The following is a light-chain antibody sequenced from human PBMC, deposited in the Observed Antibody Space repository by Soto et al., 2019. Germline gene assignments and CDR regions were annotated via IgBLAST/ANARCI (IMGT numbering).Light chain of an antibody. J-gene: IGLJ1*01. Sequence: QSALTQPASVSGSPGQSITISCTGTSSDVGGYNYVYWYQQHPGKAPKLMIYDVSNRPSGVSNRFSGSKSGNTASLIISGLQAEDEADYYCSSYTSSSTLGVFGTGTKVTVL. CDR3: SSYTSSSTLGV. V-gene: IGLV2-14*01. CDR2: DVS. CDR1: SSDVGGYNY.